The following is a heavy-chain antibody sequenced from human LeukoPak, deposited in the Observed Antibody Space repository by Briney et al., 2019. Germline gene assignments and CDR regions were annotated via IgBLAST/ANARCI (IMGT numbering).Heavy chain of an antibody. Sequence: SETLSLTCTVSGGSISGSNNYWDWIRQAPGKGLEWIGSVYEGGSTYYNPSLKSRVTIAGDTSKNQFSLKLSSVTAADTAMYFCATGGGLAVSHIWGQGTLVTVSS. J-gene: IGHJ4*02. CDR2: VYEGGST. D-gene: IGHD5/OR15-5a*01. CDR1: GGSISGSNNY. CDR3: ATGGGLAVSHI. V-gene: IGHV4-39*01.